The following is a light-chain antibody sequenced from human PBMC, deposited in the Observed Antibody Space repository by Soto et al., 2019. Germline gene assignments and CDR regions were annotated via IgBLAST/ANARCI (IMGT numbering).Light chain of an antibody. V-gene: IGKV1-27*01. Sequence: DIQMTQSPSSLSASVGDRVTITCRASQGISYYLAWYQQQPGKGPKLLIYDASNLQAGVPSRFSGSGSGTDFPLTISSLQPEDVATYYCQKYNGEFTFGPGTKVDIK. CDR2: DAS. CDR1: QGISYY. CDR3: QKYNGEFT. J-gene: IGKJ3*01.